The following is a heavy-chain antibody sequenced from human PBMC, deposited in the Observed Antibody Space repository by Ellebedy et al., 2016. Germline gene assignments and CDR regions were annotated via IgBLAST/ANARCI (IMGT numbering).Heavy chain of an antibody. Sequence: GGSLRLSXAASGFTFSSYGMHWVRQAPGKGLEWVAVISYDGSNKYYADSVKGRFTISRDNSKNTLYLQMNSLRAEDTAVYYCAKDSGGSPYYFDYWGQGTLVTVSS. J-gene: IGHJ4*02. CDR1: GFTFSSYG. V-gene: IGHV3-30*18. CDR2: ISYDGSNK. CDR3: AKDSGGSPYYFDY. D-gene: IGHD1-26*01.